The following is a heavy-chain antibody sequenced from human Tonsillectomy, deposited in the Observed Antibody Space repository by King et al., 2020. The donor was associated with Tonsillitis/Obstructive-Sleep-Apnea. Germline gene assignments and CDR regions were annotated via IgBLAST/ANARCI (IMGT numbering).Heavy chain of an antibody. Sequence: VQLVESGGGLVQPGGSLRLSCAASGFTFSSYAMSWVRQAPGKGLEWVSAISGSGGSTYYADSVKGRFTISRDNSKNTLYLQMNSLRAEDTAVYYCAKVSQYSSSSGDWFDPWGQGTLVTVSS. CDR3: AKVSQYSSSSGDWFDP. CDR2: ISGSGGST. V-gene: IGHV3-23*04. J-gene: IGHJ5*02. D-gene: IGHD6-6*01. CDR1: GFTFSSYA.